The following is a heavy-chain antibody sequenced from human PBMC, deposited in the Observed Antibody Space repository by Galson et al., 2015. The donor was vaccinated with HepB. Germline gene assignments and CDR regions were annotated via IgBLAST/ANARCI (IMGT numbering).Heavy chain of an antibody. CDR2: INSDGSST. J-gene: IGHJ6*03. CDR1: GFTFSSYW. D-gene: IGHD2-2*01. CDR3: ARDERVVPADTPYYYYYYYMDV. Sequence: SLRLSCAAPGFTFSSYWMHWVRQAPGKGLVWVSRINSDGSSTSYADSVKGRFTISRDNAKNTLYLQMNSLRAEDTAVYYCARDERVVPADTPYYYYYYYMDVWGKGTTVTVSS. V-gene: IGHV3-74*01.